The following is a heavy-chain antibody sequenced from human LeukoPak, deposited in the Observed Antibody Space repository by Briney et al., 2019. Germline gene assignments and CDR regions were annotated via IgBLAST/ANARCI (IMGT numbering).Heavy chain of an antibody. CDR3: ARLRDNEISGTPDTFAV. CDR1: GGSINTYY. D-gene: IGHD3-22*01. CDR2: IYYSGST. Sequence: PSETLSLTCPVSGGSINTYYCGWIRQPPGKGLEWIAYIYYSGSTNYNPSLQSRVTISIDTSKSQFSLKLTSVTSADTAVYSCARLRDNEISGTPDTFAVWSEGTTVIVSS. V-gene: IGHV4-59*01. J-gene: IGHJ3*01.